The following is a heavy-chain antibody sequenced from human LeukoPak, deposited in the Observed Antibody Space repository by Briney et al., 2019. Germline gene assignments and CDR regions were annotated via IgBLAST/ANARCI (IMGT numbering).Heavy chain of an antibody. CDR3: ARLSTVTTSFDY. J-gene: IGHJ4*02. Sequence: TSEALSLTCTVSGGSISSYYWSWIRQPPGKGLEWIGYIYYSGSTNYNPSLKSRVTISVDTSKNQFSLKLSSVTAADTAVYYCARLSTVTTSFDYWGQGTLVTVSS. D-gene: IGHD4-11*01. CDR1: GGSISSYY. CDR2: IYYSGST. V-gene: IGHV4-59*12.